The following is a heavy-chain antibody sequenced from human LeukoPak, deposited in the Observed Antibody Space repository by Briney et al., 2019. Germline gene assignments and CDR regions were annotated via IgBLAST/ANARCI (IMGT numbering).Heavy chain of an antibody. CDR1: GGSIISYF. D-gene: IGHD6-19*01. Sequence: PETLSLTRTVSGGSIISYFWSWIRQPPRKGLGWIGYIYYSGTTHYTPPLKSRVTISVDTSKNQFSLKLRSVTAADTALYYCAGGGVAVAGRVDYWGQGTVVIVSS. V-gene: IGHV4-59*01. CDR3: AGGGVAVAGRVDY. J-gene: IGHJ4*02. CDR2: IYYSGTT.